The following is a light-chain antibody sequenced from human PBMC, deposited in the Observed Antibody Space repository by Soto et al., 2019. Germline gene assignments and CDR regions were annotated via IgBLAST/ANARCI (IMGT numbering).Light chain of an antibody. J-gene: IGKJ2*01. CDR2: GVS. CDR3: QQANTFPYT. CDR1: QGTSIW. V-gene: IGKV1-12*01. Sequence: DIQMTQSPSSVSASVGDRDTITCRASQGTSIWLAWYQQRPGKAPKLVIYGVSRLQSGVPSRFSGSGSGKEFTLTISSLQTEDCGTYFCQQANTFPYTFGRGTQVEIK.